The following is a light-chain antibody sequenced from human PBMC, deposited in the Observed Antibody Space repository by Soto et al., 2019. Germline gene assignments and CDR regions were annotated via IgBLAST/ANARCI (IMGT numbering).Light chain of an antibody. CDR1: RSDVGGYNY. V-gene: IGLV2-14*01. CDR3: RSYTSSSTLV. CDR2: DVS. J-gene: IGLJ2*01. Sequence: QSALNQPASVSGSPGQSITISCTGNRSDVGGYNYVSWYQQHPGKVAKLMIYDVSNRPSGVPSRFAGSKSGNTAYLTISGLQSEDESEYYCRSYTSSSTLVFGGGTKLTVL.